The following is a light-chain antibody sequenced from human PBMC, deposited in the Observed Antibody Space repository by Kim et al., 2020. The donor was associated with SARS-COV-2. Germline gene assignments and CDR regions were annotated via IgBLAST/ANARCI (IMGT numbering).Light chain of an antibody. CDR1: QSVSSNY. V-gene: IGKV3-20*01. CDR2: GAS. CDR3: QHYGT. Sequence: ETVLTQSPGTLSLSPGERATLSCRASQSVSSNYLTWYQQKPGQAPRLLIFGASSRATDIPDRFSGSGSGTDFTLTISRLEPEDFAVYYCQHYGTFGQGTKVEIK. J-gene: IGKJ1*01.